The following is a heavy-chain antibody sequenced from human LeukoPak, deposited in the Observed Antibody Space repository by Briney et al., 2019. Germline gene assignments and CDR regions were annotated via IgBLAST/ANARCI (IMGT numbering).Heavy chain of an antibody. CDR2: ISSSGNTI. CDR1: GFTFSNYE. J-gene: IGHJ5*02. V-gene: IGHV3-48*03. D-gene: IGHD3-10*01. CDR3: ARGRYYYGSGSYLIPQLRFDP. Sequence: GGSLRLSCAASGFTFSNYEMNWVRQAPGKGLEWVSYISSSGNTIYYADSVKGRFTISRDNSKNTLYLQMNSLRAEDTAVYYCARGRYYYGSGSYLIPQLRFDPWGQGTLVTVSS.